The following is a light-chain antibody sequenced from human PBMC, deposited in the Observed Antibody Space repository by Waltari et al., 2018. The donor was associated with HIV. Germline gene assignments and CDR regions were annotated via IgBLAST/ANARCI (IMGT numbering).Light chain of an antibody. CDR2: EDI. V-gene: IGLV3-10*01. Sequence: SYELTHPPSVSVSPGQTARITCSGDALPHKSASLYQQKSGQAPVLVIYEDIKRPPGIPERFSGSSSGTMATLTISGAQVEDEADYYCYSTDRSSTHNVFGGGTKLTVL. CDR1: ALPHKS. CDR3: YSTDRSSTHNV. J-gene: IGLJ3*02.